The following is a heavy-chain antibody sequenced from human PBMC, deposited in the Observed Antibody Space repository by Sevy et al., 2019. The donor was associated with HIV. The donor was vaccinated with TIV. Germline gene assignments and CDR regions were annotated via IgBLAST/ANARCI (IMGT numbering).Heavy chain of an antibody. J-gene: IGHJ4*02. V-gene: IGHV1-18*01. CDR2: ISTYNGVT. CDR3: SRDDLYGTSCWVEDH. Sequence: ASVKVSCKASGYTFTTYGIIWVRQAPGQRLEWVGWISTYNGVTNYTPSLQGRVTLTTDTSTNTAYMELRSLRSDDTAVYFCSRDDLYGTSCWVEDHWGQGTLVTVST. CDR1: GYTFTTYG. D-gene: IGHD6-6*01.